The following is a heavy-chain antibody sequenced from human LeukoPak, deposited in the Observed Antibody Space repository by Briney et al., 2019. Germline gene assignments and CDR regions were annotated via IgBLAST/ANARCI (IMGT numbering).Heavy chain of an antibody. CDR3: ARLSGSSTYYFDY. CDR1: GFTFDSYV. Sequence: PGGSLRLSCAASGFTFDSYVMNWVRQAPGKGLEWVSSISSSSSYIYYADSVKGRFTISRDNAKNSLYLQMNSLRAEDTAVYYCARLSGSSTYYFDYWGQGTLVTVSS. V-gene: IGHV3-21*01. CDR2: ISSSSSYI. D-gene: IGHD1-26*01. J-gene: IGHJ4*02.